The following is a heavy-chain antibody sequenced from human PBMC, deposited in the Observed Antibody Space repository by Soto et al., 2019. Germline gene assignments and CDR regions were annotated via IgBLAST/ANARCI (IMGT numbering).Heavy chain of an antibody. Sequence: QVQLVQSGAEVKKPGSSVKVSCKASGGTFSSYAISWVRQAPGQGLEWMGGIIPIFGTANYAQKFQGRVTITGHTSTITAYMEMSSLRTGVTPVYYCAKEGGVGATTGWDWGQGTLVTVSS. V-gene: IGHV1-69*06. CDR2: IIPIFGTA. D-gene: IGHD1-26*01. CDR3: AKEGGVGATTGWD. J-gene: IGHJ4*02. CDR1: GGTFSSYA.